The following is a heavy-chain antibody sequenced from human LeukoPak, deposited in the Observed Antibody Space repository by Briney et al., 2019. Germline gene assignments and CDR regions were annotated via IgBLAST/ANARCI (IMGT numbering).Heavy chain of an antibody. V-gene: IGHV1-2*04. CDR1: GYTFTGYY. CDR3: ARAYCSGGSCIMELDY. CDR2: INPNSGGT. D-gene: IGHD2-15*01. Sequence: GASVKVSCKASGYTFTGYYMHWVRQAPGQGLEWMGWINPNSGGTNYAQKFQGWVTMTRDTSISTAYMELSRLRSDDTAVYYCARAYCSGGSCIMELDYWGQGTLVTVSS. J-gene: IGHJ4*02.